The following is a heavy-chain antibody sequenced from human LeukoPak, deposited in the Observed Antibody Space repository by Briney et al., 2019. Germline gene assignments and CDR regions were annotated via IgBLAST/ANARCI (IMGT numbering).Heavy chain of an antibody. CDR3: ARGRFSSGWYPDYYMDV. J-gene: IGHJ6*03. Sequence: GGSLRLSCAASGFALSSYAMSWVRQAPGKGLEWVANIKQDGSETYYVDSVKGRFTISRDNAKNSLYLQMNSLRAEDTAVYFCARGRFSSGWYPDYYMDVWGKGTTVTVSS. V-gene: IGHV3-7*01. CDR1: GFALSSYA. CDR2: IKQDGSET. D-gene: IGHD6-19*01.